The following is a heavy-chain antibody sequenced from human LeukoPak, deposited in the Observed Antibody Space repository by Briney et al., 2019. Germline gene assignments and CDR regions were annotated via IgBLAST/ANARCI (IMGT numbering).Heavy chain of an antibody. V-gene: IGHV3-73*01. Sequence: GGSLRLSRAASGFSFSDSSMHWVRQASGKGLEWVGRIRSKANIYATAYAASVKGRFSFSRDDSQNTAYLQMNNLKTEDTAVYYCTRHKEGRGFYYGSGSSPGMDVWGQGTTVTVSS. CDR1: GFSFSDSS. D-gene: IGHD3-10*01. CDR2: IRSKANIYAT. CDR3: TRHKEGRGFYYGSGSSPGMDV. J-gene: IGHJ6*02.